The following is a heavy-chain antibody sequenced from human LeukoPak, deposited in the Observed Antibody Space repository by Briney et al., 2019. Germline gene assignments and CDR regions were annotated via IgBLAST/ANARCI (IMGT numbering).Heavy chain of an antibody. CDR2: FYYSGST. CDR3: ARRRGDFWSDFYAFDY. Sequence: PSETLSLTCTVSGVSISSSSYYWGWIRQPPGKGLEWIGSFYYSGSTYYNPSLKSRVTISVDTSKNQFSLKLSSVTAADTAVYYCARRRGDFWSDFYAFDYWGQGTLVTISS. J-gene: IGHJ4*02. V-gene: IGHV4-39*01. CDR1: GVSISSSSYY. D-gene: IGHD3-3*01.